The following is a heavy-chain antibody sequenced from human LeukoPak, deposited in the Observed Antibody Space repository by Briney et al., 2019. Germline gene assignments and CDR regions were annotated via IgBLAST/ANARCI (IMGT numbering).Heavy chain of an antibody. V-gene: IGHV4-34*01. D-gene: IGHD6-13*01. CDR2: INHSGST. Sequence: SETLSLTCAVYGGSFSGYYWSWIRQPPGKGLEWIGEINHSGSTNYNPSLKSRVTISVDTSKNQFSLKLSSVTAADTAVYYCASRRQQLGNYYYYYYMDVWGKGTTVTVSS. J-gene: IGHJ6*03. CDR1: GGSFSGYY. CDR3: ASRRQQLGNYYYYYYMDV.